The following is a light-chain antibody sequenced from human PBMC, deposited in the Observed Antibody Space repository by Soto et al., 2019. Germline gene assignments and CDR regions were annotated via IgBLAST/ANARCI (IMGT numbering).Light chain of an antibody. CDR1: SSEVGAYYY. CDR3: GSYARDMTQV. Sequence: QSAVTQPASVSGSPGQSITISCSGTSSEVGAYYYVSWYRQHPGTTPKLMVYEVSNRPSGVSNRFSGSRSGNTASLTISGLQAEDEADYYCGSYARDMTQVFGGGTKVTVL. J-gene: IGLJ3*02. V-gene: IGLV2-14*03. CDR2: EVS.